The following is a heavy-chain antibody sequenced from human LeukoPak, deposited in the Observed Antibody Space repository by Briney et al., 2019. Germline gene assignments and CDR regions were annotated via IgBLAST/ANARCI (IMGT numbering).Heavy chain of an antibody. D-gene: IGHD3-10*01. CDR2: ISTSSSTM. CDR1: VFTFSSYT. J-gene: IGHJ3*02. CDR3: DRDGYGSHALDI. Sequence: GGSLRLSCAASVFTFSSYTMNWVRQAPGKGLEWVSYISTSSSTMSYADSVKGRFAISRDNAKNSLYLQMNSLRDEDTAVYYCDRDGYGSHALDIWGQGTMVTVSS. V-gene: IGHV3-48*02.